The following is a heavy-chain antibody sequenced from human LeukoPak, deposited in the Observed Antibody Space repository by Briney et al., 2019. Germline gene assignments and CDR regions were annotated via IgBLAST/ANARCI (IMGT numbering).Heavy chain of an antibody. Sequence: ASVKVSCKASGYTFTSYDINWVRQATGQGLEWMGWMNPNSGNTGYAQKFQGRVTITRNTSISTAYMELGSLRSEDTAVYYCATDVHQHGAAAVVLWGQGTLVTVSS. CDR3: ATDVHQHGAAAVVL. V-gene: IGHV1-8*03. D-gene: IGHD6-13*01. CDR2: MNPNSGNT. J-gene: IGHJ4*02. CDR1: GYTFTSYD.